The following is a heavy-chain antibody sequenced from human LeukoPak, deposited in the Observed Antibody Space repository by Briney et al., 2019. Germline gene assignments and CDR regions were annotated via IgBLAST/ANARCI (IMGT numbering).Heavy chain of an antibody. CDR2: ISSSSSYI. D-gene: IGHD3-10*01. V-gene: IGHV3-21*01. CDR1: GFTFSIYS. CDR3: ARDGGLWFGELRDMDV. Sequence: GGSLRLYCAASGFTFSIYSINWVRQSPEKLLELVSSISSSSSYIYYADLVKCRFTISRDNAKNSLYLQMNSLRAEDTAVYYCARDGGLWFGELRDMDVWGKGTTVTVSS. J-gene: IGHJ6*03.